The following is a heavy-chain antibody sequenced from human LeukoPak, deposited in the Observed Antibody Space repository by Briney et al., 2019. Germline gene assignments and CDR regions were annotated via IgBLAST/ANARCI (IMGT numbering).Heavy chain of an antibody. D-gene: IGHD1-26*01. J-gene: IGHJ4*02. V-gene: IGHV3-23*01. CDR2: ISAGGDNA. CDR1: GFTFSSYA. Sequence: GGSLRLPCAASGFTFSSYAMNWIRQAPGRGLEWVSGISAGGDNAHYADSVKGRFTISRDNSKNTLYLQMNSLRAEDTAAYYCAKDTRAGGWGQGTLVTVSS. CDR3: AKDTRAGG.